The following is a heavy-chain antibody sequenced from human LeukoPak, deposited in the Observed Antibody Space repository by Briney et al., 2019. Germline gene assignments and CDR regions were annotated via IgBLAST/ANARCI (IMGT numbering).Heavy chain of an antibody. J-gene: IGHJ4*02. V-gene: IGHV4-39*07. Sequence: SETLSLTCTVSGGSISSSSYYWGWIRQPPGKGLEWIGSIYYSGSTYYNPSLKSRVTISVDTSKNQFSLKLTSVTSADTAVYYCARDRSGGGPFDYWGRGIPVTVSS. CDR1: GGSISSSSYY. CDR3: ARDRSGGGPFDY. D-gene: IGHD6-19*01. CDR2: IYYSGST.